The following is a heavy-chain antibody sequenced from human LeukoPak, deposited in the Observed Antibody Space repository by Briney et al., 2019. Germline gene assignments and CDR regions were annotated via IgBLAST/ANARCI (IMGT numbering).Heavy chain of an antibody. CDR2: IHYSGNT. Sequence: SETLSLTCSVSGYSITSYYWSWIRQPTGKGLEWIGYIHYSGNTNYNPSLKSRVTISVDTSKNQFSLKLSSVTAADTAVYYCARVEVDGIDPWGQGTLVTVSS. CDR3: ARVEVDGIDP. D-gene: IGHD5-24*01. J-gene: IGHJ5*02. CDR1: GYSITSYY. V-gene: IGHV4-59*01.